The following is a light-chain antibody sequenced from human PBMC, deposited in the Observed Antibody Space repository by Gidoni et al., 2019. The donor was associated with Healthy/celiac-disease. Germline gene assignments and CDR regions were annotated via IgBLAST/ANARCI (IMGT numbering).Light chain of an antibody. J-gene: IGKJ5*01. Sequence: IVLPQSPATLSLSPGERATLSCRASQSVSSYLAWYQQKPGQAPRLLIYDASNRATGIPARFSGSGSGTDFTLTISSLEPEDFAVYHCQQRSNWPAITFGQGTRLEIK. CDR3: QQRSNWPAIT. CDR1: QSVSSY. V-gene: IGKV3-11*01. CDR2: DAS.